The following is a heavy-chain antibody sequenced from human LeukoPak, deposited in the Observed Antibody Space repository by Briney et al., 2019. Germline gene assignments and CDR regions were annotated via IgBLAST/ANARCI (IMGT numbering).Heavy chain of an antibody. Sequence: ASVKVSCKASGGTFSSYAISWVRQAPGQGLEWMGGIIPIFGTANYAQKFQGRVTITADESTSTAYMELSSLRSEDTAVYYCANYGGAHYYYYGMDVWGQGTTVTVSS. CDR2: IIPIFGTA. D-gene: IGHD4-23*01. CDR1: GGTFSSYA. J-gene: IGHJ6*02. CDR3: ANYGGAHYYYYGMDV. V-gene: IGHV1-69*13.